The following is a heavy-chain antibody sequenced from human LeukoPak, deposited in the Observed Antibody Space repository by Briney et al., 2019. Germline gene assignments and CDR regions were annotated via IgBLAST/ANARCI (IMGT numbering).Heavy chain of an antibody. J-gene: IGHJ4*02. D-gene: IGHD5-24*01. CDR1: GGSISSYY. V-gene: IGHV4-4*07. Sequence: ASETLSLTCTVSGGSISSYYWSWIRQPAGKGLEWIGRIYTSGSTYYNPSLKSRVTISVDTSKNQFSLKLSSVTAADTAVYYCARLKRYYFDYWGQGTLVTVSS. CDR3: ARLKRYYFDY. CDR2: IYTSGST.